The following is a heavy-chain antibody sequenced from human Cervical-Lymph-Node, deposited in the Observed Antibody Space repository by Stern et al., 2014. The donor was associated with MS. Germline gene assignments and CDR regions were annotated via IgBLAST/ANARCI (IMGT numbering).Heavy chain of an antibody. D-gene: IGHD5-18*01. CDR2: IHPSGDA. J-gene: IGHJ4*02. V-gene: IGHV4-61*02. Sequence: VQLVQSGPGLVKPSQTLSLTCTLSGGSVSSGSSYWSWIRQPAGKGLEWIGRIHPSGDAFYTPSLQSPVTISPGKAQHQISLKLTSVTAADTAVYYCASGYRFFESWGQGTLVTVSS. CDR3: ASGYRFFES. CDR1: GGSVSSGSSY.